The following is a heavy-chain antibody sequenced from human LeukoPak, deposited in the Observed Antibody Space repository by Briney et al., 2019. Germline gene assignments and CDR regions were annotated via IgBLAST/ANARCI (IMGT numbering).Heavy chain of an antibody. CDR2: INHSGST. CDR3: VRGLVVPTATRFWYFDL. Sequence: SETLSLTCAVYGGSFSNYYWSWIRQPPGTGLEWLGVINHSGSTNYNPSLKSRVTISVDTSKNQFSLKLSSVTAADTAVYYCVRGLVVPTATRFWYFDLWGRGTLVTVSS. J-gene: IGHJ2*01. CDR1: GGSFSNYY. V-gene: IGHV4-34*01. D-gene: IGHD2-2*01.